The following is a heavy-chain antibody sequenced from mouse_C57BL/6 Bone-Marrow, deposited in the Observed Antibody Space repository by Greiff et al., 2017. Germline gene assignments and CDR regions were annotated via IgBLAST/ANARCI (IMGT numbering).Heavy chain of an antibody. J-gene: IGHJ2*01. CDR3: TTRESFDY. CDR1: GFNIKDDY. V-gene: IGHV14-4*01. CDR2: IDPENGDT. Sequence: EVKLMESGAELVRPGASVKLSCTASGFNIKDDYMHWVKQRPEQGLEWIGWIDPENGDTEYASKFQGKATITADTSSNTAYLQLSSLTSEDTAVYYCTTRESFDYWGQGTTLTVSS.